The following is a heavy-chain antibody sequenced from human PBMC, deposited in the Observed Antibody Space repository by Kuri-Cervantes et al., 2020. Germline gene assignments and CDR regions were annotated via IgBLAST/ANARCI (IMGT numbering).Heavy chain of an antibody. V-gene: IGHV3-21*01. CDR1: GFTFSSYS. D-gene: IGHD5-12*01. Sequence: GGSLRLSCAASGFTFSSYSMNWVRQAPGKGLEWVSSISSSSSYIYYADSVKGRFTISRDNAKNSLYLQMNSLRAEDTAVYYCARAMVAAILYGMDVWGQGTTVTVSS. CDR2: ISSSSSYI. CDR3: ARAMVAAILYGMDV. J-gene: IGHJ6*02.